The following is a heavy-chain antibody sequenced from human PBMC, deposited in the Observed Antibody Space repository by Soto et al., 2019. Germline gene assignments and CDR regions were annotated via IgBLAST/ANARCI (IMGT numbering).Heavy chain of an antibody. CDR3: ARSVRGEFGDY. V-gene: IGHV3-21*01. J-gene: IGHJ4*02. CDR2: ISSSSSYI. CDR1: GFTFSSYS. Sequence: GGSLRLSCAASGFTFSSYSMNWVRQAPGKGLEWVSSISSSSSYIYYADSVKGRFTISRDNAKNSLYLQMNSLRAEDTAVYYCARSVRGEFGDYWGQGTLVTVFS. D-gene: IGHD3-10*01.